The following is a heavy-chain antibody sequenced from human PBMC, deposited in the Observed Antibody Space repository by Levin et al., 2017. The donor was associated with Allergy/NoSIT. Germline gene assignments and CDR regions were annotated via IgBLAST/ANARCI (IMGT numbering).Heavy chain of an antibody. D-gene: IGHD1-7*01. CDR3: ATTRNYSHSWYHYFHYGMDV. Sequence: GESLKISCAASEFSFSRAWLTWVRQAPGKGLEWVGRIKPKSDGGAAEYAAPVKGRFIISRDDSKNTLFLQMSSLKTEDTAVYYCATTRNYSHSWYHYFHYGMDVWGQGTTVTVSS. V-gene: IGHV3-15*01. J-gene: IGHJ6*02. CDR1: EFSFSRAW. CDR2: IKPKSDGGAA.